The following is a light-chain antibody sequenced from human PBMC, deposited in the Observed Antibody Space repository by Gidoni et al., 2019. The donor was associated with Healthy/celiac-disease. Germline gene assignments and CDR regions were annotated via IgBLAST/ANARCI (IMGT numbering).Light chain of an antibody. Sequence: DIQMTQSPSSLSASVGDRVTITCQASQDISNYLNWYQQKPGKAPKLLIYDASNLETGDPSRFSGSGSGTDFTFTISSLQPEDIATYYWQQYDNLPRGFGPGTKVDIK. V-gene: IGKV1-33*01. J-gene: IGKJ3*01. CDR1: QDISNY. CDR3: QQYDNLPRG. CDR2: DAS.